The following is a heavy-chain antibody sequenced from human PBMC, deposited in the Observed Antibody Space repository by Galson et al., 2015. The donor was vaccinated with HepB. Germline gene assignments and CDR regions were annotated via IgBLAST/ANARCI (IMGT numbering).Heavy chain of an antibody. Sequence: SLRLSCAGSGFIFSNYALSWVRQAPGKGLQWVSGITGDTSGTYYADSVKGRFTISRDNSNTRLYLQMTSVTADDTATYYCAKGRGWYTGFDSWGQGALVTVSA. CDR3: AKGRGWYTGFDS. D-gene: IGHD6-19*01. CDR2: ITGDTSGT. V-gene: IGHV3-23*01. CDR1: GFIFSNYA. J-gene: IGHJ4*02.